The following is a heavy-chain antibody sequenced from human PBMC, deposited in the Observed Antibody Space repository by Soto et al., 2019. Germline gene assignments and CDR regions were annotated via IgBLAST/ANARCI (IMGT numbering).Heavy chain of an antibody. Sequence: GASVKVSCEACGYSFTSYGISRVRQAPGQGLEWMGWISAYNGNTNYAQKLQGRVTMTTDTSTSTAYMELRSLKSDDTAVYYCARDDGSGGSHRFDYWGQGTLVTVSS. CDR1: GYSFTSYG. V-gene: IGHV1-18*01. CDR3: ARDDGSGGSHRFDY. CDR2: ISAYNGNT. D-gene: IGHD2-15*01. J-gene: IGHJ4*02.